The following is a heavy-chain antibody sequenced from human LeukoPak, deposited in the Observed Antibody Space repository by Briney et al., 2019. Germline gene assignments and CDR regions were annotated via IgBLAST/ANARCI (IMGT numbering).Heavy chain of an antibody. CDR2: IYPGDSGT. CDR3: ARQGLTYYDFWSGPNNWFDP. D-gene: IGHD3-3*01. J-gene: IGHJ5*02. V-gene: IGHV5-51*01. CDR1: GYSFTSYC. Sequence: GESLKISCKGSGYSFTSYCIGWVRQMPGKGLEWMGVIYPGDSGTRYSPSSQDQFTISATKSISPAYLQWSSLKASDTAMYYCARQGLTYYDFWSGPNNWFDPWGQGTLVTVSS.